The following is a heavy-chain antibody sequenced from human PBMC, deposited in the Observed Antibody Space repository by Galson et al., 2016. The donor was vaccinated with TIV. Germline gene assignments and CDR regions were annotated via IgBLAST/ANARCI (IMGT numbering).Heavy chain of an antibody. CDR1: GFNFNNYA. D-gene: IGHD4-17*01. J-gene: IGHJ6*02. CDR3: ARTYDYGDKYYFGMDV. V-gene: IGHV3-30*14. Sequence: SLRLSCAAAGFNFNNYAMHWVRQAPGKGLEWVAGISYDGSNKNYAQFVKGRITVSRDTSRNTLYLQMNSLRPEDTAVYYCARTYDYGDKYYFGMDVWGQGPTVTVSS. CDR2: ISYDGSNK.